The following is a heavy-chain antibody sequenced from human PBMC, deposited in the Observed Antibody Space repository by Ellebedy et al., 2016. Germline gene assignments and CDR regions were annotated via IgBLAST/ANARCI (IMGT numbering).Heavy chain of an antibody. D-gene: IGHD1-1*01. V-gene: IGHV2-70*01. CDR3: ARAAKLPNQGSRPGYYYYNALDV. CDR2: IDWGDNK. CDR1: GFSLSSNQMS. Sequence: SGPTLVXPTQTLTLTCSVSGFSLSSNQMSVSWIRRPPGKALEWLALIDWGDNKYYSTILRTRLTISKHTSKNQVVLTMTNMGPVDTATYFCARAAKLPNQGSRPGYYYYNALDVWGQGTTVTVS. J-gene: IGHJ6*02.